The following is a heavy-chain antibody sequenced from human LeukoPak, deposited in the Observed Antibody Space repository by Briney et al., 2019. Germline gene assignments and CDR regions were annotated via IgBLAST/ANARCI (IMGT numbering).Heavy chain of an antibody. CDR2: IYSGGST. J-gene: IGHJ5*02. CDR3: ARVKVGTTYWFDP. D-gene: IGHD1-26*01. Sequence: GGFLRLSCAASGFIVNYNYMSWVRQAPGKGLEWVSVIYSGGSTYYADSVKGRFTISRDNSKNMVYLQVNSLRVEDTAVYYCARVKVGTTYWFDPWGQGTLVTVSS. V-gene: IGHV3-66*01. CDR1: GFIVNYNY.